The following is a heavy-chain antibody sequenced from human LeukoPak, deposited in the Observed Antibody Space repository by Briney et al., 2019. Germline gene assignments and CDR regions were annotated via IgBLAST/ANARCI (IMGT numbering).Heavy chain of an antibody. CDR2: IRYDGSNK. CDR3: AKGARVVPAEIDY. D-gene: IGHD2-2*01. CDR1: GFTFSSFG. Sequence: GGSLRLSCAASGFTFSSFGMHWVRQAPGGGLEWVAFIRYDGSNKYYADSVKGRFTISRDNSKNTLYLQMNSLRAEDTAVYYCAKGARVVPAEIDYWGQGTLVTVSS. V-gene: IGHV3-30*02. J-gene: IGHJ4*02.